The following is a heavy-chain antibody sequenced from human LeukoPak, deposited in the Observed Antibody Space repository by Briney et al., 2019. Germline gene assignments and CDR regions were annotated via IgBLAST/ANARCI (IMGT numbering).Heavy chain of an antibody. J-gene: IGHJ3*02. Sequence: PGGSLRLSCAASGFTFSSYAMHWVRQAPGKGLEWVAVISYDETNKYYADSVKGRFTISRDNSKNTLYLQMNSLRTEDTALYYCARPIVGATDDAFDIWGRGTMVTVSS. CDR2: ISYDETNK. V-gene: IGHV3-30*04. CDR3: ARPIVGATDDAFDI. D-gene: IGHD1-26*01. CDR1: GFTFSSYA.